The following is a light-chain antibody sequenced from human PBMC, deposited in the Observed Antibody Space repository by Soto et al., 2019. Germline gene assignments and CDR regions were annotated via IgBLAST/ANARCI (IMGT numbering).Light chain of an antibody. V-gene: IGKV1-39*01. J-gene: IGKJ4*01. CDR3: QESYSTPAVS. CDR1: QSISSY. CDR2: ATS. Sequence: DIQMTQSPSSLSASVGDRVTITCRASQSISSYLNWYQQKPWKAPKLLIYATSTLQSGVPARFSGSGSGTEFTLTISTLQAEDFATYFCQESYSTPAVSFGGGTKVDIK.